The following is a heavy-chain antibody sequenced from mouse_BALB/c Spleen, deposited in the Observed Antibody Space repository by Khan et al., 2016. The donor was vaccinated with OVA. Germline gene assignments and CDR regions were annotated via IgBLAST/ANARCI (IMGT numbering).Heavy chain of an antibody. CDR2: IWGDGST. CDR1: GFSLTNYG. J-gene: IGHJ4*01. CDR3: AGFEASYYAMYY. D-gene: IGHD6-1*01. Sequence: QVQLKQSGPGLVAPSQSLSITCTVSGFSLTNYGVNWVRQPPGKGLEWLGVIWGDGSTKYHSALISRLSITKDNSKSQVFLKLNSLQTDDTATYXCAGFEASYYAMYYWGQGTSVTVSS. V-gene: IGHV2-3*01.